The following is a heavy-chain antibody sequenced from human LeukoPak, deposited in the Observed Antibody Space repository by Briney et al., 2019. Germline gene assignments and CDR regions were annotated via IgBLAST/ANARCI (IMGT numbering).Heavy chain of an antibody. CDR1: GGSISSGSYY. D-gene: IGHD3-22*01. J-gene: IGHJ6*03. V-gene: IGHV4-61*02. CDR3: ARDKRSSGYWATYYYYMDV. Sequence: SQTLSLTCTVSGGSISSGSYYWSWIRQPAGKGLEWIGRIYTSGNTNYNPSLKSRVTISVDTSKNQFSLKVRSVTAADTAVYYCARDKRSSGYWATYYYYMDVWGKGTTVTISS. CDR2: IYTSGNT.